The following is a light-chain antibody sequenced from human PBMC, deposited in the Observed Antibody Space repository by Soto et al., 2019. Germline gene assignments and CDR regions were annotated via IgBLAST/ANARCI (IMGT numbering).Light chain of an antibody. CDR3: LQHNSYPPT. CDR1: QSVNSNY. Sequence: EIVLTQSPGTLSLSPGERYPLSCMASQSVNSNYLVWYQQNPVQAPRLLIYGSSIRATGIPDRFSGSGSGTDFTITISRLQNEDFETYYCLQHNSYPPTVGPGTKVEIK. V-gene: IGKV3-20*01. J-gene: IGKJ1*01. CDR2: GSS.